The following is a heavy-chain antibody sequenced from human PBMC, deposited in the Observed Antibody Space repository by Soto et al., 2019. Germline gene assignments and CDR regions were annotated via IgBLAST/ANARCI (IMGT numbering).Heavy chain of an antibody. J-gene: IGHJ4*02. D-gene: IGHD1-26*01. CDR3: VKEGKMGVEGFDF. CDR1: GFTFSDHA. V-gene: IGHV3-23*01. Sequence: LRLSCATAGFTFSDHAMHWVRQAPGDGLEWVSGIRGDFVTTPYADSVKGRFTISRDNSQNTLYLHMNSLRAEDTARYYCVKEGKMGVEGFDFWGQGTLVTVSS. CDR2: IRGDFVTT.